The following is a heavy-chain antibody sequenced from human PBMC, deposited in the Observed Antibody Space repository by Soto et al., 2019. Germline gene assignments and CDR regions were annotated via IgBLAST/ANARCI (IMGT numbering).Heavy chain of an antibody. D-gene: IGHD2-2*01. CDR3: AKGYCSSTSCALNY. CDR1: GSTFSSYA. Sequence: GGSLRLSCAAPGSTFSSYAMSWVRQAPGKGLEWVSAISGSGGSTYYADSVKGRFTISRDNSKNTLYLQMNSLRAEDTAVYYCAKGYCSSTSCALNYWGQGTLVTVSS. CDR2: ISGSGGST. V-gene: IGHV3-23*01. J-gene: IGHJ4*02.